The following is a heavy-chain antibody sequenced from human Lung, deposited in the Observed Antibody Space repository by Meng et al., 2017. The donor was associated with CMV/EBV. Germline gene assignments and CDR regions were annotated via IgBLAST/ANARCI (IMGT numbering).Heavy chain of an antibody. D-gene: IGHD1-26*01. J-gene: IGHJ3*02. Sequence: SENVSXMASDYTFSSYGISWVRQVPGQGLEWMGWVSGCDGETNYAQEIEGRVTMTTDTSTSTVYVELRSLRSDDTAVYYCVRDWECIARSDFFDIWGQGTTVTVSS. CDR2: VSGCDGET. CDR3: VRDWECIARSDFFDI. V-gene: IGHV1-18*01. CDR1: DYTFSSYG.